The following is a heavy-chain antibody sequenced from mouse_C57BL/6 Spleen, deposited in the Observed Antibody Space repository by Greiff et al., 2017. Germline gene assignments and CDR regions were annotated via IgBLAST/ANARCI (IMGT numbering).Heavy chain of an antibody. V-gene: IGHV5-6*02. Sequence: EVKLVESGGDLVKPGGSLKLSCAASGFTFSSYGMSWVRQTPDKRLEWVATISSGGSYTYYPDSVKGRFTISRDNAKNTLYLQMSSLKSEDTAMYYCARQGRQLRLPWFAYWGQGTLVTVSA. D-gene: IGHD3-2*02. CDR1: GFTFSSYG. J-gene: IGHJ3*01. CDR3: ARQGRQLRLPWFAY. CDR2: ISSGGSYT.